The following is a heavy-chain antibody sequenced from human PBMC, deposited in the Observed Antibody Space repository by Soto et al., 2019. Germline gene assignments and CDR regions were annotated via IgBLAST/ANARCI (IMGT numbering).Heavy chain of an antibody. CDR1: GGNFHSYI. CDR2: IIPILRTP. D-gene: IGHD3-10*01. J-gene: IGHJ6*02. Sequence: QVQLVQSGPEVKKPGSSVKVSCKASGGNFHSYIINWVRQAPGQGLEWMGRIIPILRTPNYAQKFQDRVTITADKSTNTVYMELSSLRSEDTAVYYCAAPGGRRPLDAYDMDVWGQGTTVIVSS. CDR3: AAPGGRRPLDAYDMDV. V-gene: IGHV1-69*08.